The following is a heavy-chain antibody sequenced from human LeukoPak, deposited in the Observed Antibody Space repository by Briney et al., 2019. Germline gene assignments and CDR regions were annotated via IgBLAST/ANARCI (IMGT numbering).Heavy chain of an antibody. Sequence: SETLSLTCTVSGGSISSYYWSWIRQPAGKGLEWIGSIYHSGSTYYNPSLKSRVTISVDTSKNQFSLKLSSVTAADTAVYYCARSPYTTVDYWGQGTLVTVSS. CDR3: ARSPYTTVDY. CDR2: IYHSGST. J-gene: IGHJ4*02. V-gene: IGHV4-4*07. D-gene: IGHD1-1*01. CDR1: GGSISSYY.